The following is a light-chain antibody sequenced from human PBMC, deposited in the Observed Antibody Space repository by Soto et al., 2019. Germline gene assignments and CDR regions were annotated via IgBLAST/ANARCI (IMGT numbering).Light chain of an antibody. CDR1: SSDVGGYNY. Sequence: QSALTQPASVSGSPGQSITISCTGSSSDVGGYNYVSWHQQHPGKAPRLMMYDVSSRASGVSNRFSASKSGNTASLTISGLQAEDEADYYCSSYASSSTYVFGTGTKLTVL. CDR3: SSYASSSTYV. CDR2: DVS. J-gene: IGLJ1*01. V-gene: IGLV2-14*03.